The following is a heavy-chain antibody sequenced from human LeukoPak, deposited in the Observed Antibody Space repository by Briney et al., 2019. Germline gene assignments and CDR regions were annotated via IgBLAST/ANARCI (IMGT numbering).Heavy chain of an antibody. CDR2: INHSGST. Sequence: SETLSLTCAVYGGSFSGYYWGWIRQPPGKGLEWIGEINHSGSTNYNPSLKSRVTISVDTSKNQFSLKLSSVTAADTAVYYCARRTYYYDSSGYYRWFDPWGQGTLVTVSS. V-gene: IGHV4-34*01. CDR3: ARRTYYYDSSGYYRWFDP. J-gene: IGHJ5*02. CDR1: GGSFSGYY. D-gene: IGHD3-22*01.